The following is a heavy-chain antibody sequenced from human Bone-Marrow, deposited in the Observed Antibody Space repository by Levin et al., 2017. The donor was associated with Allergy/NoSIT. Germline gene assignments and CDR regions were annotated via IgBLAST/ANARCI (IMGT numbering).Heavy chain of an antibody. CDR3: ARTGLMTTFGKFIVHPTYFDY. Sequence: LRLSCAVSGGSISSGSYSWSWIRQPPGKGLEWIGYIYHSGSTYYNPSLKSRVTISVDTSKNQFSLNLTSVTAADTAVYYCARTGLMTTFGKFIVHPTYFDYWGQGTLVTVSS. D-gene: IGHD3-16*02. J-gene: IGHJ4*02. CDR2: IYHSGST. CDR1: GGSISSGSYS. V-gene: IGHV4-30-2*01.